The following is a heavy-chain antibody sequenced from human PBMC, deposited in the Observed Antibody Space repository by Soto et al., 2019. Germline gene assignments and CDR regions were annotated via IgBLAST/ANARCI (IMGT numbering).Heavy chain of an antibody. V-gene: IGHV1-46*03. J-gene: IGHJ6*03. D-gene: IGHD2-21*01. CDR1: GYTFTSYY. CDR3: ARSVIQNYYYYYMDV. CDR2: ISPSGGST. Sequence: ASVKVSCKASGYTFTSYYMHWVRQAPGQGLEWMGIISPSGGSTSYAQKFQGRVTMTRDTSTSTVYMELSSLRSEDTAVYYCARSVIQNYYYYYMDVWGKGTTVTVSS.